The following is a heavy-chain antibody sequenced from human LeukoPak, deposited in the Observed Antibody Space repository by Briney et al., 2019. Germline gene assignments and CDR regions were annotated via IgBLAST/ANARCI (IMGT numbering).Heavy chain of an antibody. Sequence: GSLRLSCAASGFTFSSYEMNWVRQAPGKGLEWVSYISSSGSTIYYADSVKGRFTISRDNAKNSLYLQMNSLRAEDTAVYYCARDLEGSGSFYRPSYDYWGQGTLVTVSS. CDR1: GFTFSSYE. CDR2: ISSSGSTI. V-gene: IGHV3-48*03. J-gene: IGHJ4*02. D-gene: IGHD3-10*01. CDR3: ARDLEGSGSFYRPSYDY.